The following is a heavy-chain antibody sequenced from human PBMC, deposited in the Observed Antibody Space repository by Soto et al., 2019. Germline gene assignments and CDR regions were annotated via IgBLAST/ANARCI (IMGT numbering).Heavy chain of an antibody. Sequence: PGGSLRLSCAASGFTFSSNWMHWFRQAPGKGLVWVSRINGDGSGTSYADSVKGRFTISRDNAKSTLYLQMNSLRVEDTAVYYCIRQRFRYDDGSQDFDYWGQGTLVTVS. J-gene: IGHJ4*02. CDR3: IRQRFRYDDGSQDFDY. CDR1: GFTFSSNW. D-gene: IGHD3-16*01. V-gene: IGHV3-74*01. CDR2: INGDGSGT.